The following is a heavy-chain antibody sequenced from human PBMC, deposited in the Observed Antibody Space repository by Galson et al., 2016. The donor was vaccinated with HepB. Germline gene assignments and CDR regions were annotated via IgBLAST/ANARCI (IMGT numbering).Heavy chain of an antibody. J-gene: IGHJ5*02. CDR1: GYPFEKCW. D-gene: IGHD4-17*01. CDR2: IKHDGSEK. CDR3: ARSGEPS. Sequence: SLRLSCAASGYPFEKCWLSWVRQAPGKGLEWVANIKHDGSEKYYGDSVEGRFTISRDNAKKSLYLQMDSLRAEDTAVYYCARSGEPSWGQGTLVTVSS. V-gene: IGHV3-7*01.